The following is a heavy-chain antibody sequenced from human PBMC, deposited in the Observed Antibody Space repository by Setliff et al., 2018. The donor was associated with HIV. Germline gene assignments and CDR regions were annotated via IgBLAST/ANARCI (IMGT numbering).Heavy chain of an antibody. CDR2: IYYSGNT. V-gene: IGHV4-61*01. CDR1: GGSVSSVNYY. D-gene: IGHD3-22*01. J-gene: IGHJ4*02. Sequence: PSETLSLTCSVSGGSVSSVNYYWSWIRQPPGKGLEWIGWIYYSGNTRYNPSLKSRVTISLDTSKNRFSLQLSSVTAADTAVYYCARAIVVKDYDSSGLFDYWGQGTLVTVSS. CDR3: ARAIVVKDYDSSGLFDY.